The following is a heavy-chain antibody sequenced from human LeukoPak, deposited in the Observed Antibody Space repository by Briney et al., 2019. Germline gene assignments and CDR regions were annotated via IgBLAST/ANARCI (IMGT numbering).Heavy chain of an antibody. Sequence: GGSLRLSCAASGFTFSSYAMSWVRQAPGKGLEWVSSISSSSSYIYYADSVKGRFTISRDNAKNSLYLQMNSLRAEDTAVYYCARASPAGFDYWGQGTLVTVSS. CDR3: ARASPAGFDY. CDR1: GFTFSSYA. V-gene: IGHV3-21*01. J-gene: IGHJ4*02. CDR2: ISSSSSYI. D-gene: IGHD3-10*01.